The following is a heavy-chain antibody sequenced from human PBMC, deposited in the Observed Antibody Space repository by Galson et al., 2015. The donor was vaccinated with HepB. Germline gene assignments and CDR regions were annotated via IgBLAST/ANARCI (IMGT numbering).Heavy chain of an antibody. CDR3: ARDRPPGIAAAGSFQH. V-gene: IGHV3-21*01. CDR1: GFTFSSYN. Sequence: SLRLSCAGSGFTFSSYNMNWVRQAPGKGLEWVSSININTNYKYYADSVKGRFTISRDNAKNSLYLQMNSLTAEDTAIYYCARDRPPGIAAAGSFQHWGQGTLVTVSS. J-gene: IGHJ1*01. CDR2: ININTNYK. D-gene: IGHD6-13*01.